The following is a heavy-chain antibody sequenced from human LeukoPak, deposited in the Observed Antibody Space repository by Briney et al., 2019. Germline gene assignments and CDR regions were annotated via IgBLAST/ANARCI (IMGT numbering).Heavy chain of an antibody. Sequence: ASVKFSCKASGYSFTNYDINWVRQATGQGLEWMGWMNPKSGDTRYAQKFQGRVTMTRDTSITTAYMELNSLRSDDTAVYYCARIAWSGFYLFDYWGQGSLVTVSS. CDR2: MNPKSGDT. CDR3: ARIAWSGFYLFDY. J-gene: IGHJ4*02. V-gene: IGHV1-8*01. D-gene: IGHD3-3*01. CDR1: GYSFTNYD.